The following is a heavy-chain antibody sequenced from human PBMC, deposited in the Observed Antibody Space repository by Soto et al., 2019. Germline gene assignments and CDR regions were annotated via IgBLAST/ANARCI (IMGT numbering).Heavy chain of an antibody. V-gene: IGHV4-39*01. Sequence: SETLSLTCTVSGGSISSSSYYWGWIRQPPGKGLEWIGSIYYSGSTYYNPSLKSRVTISVDTSKNQFSLKLSSVTAADTAVYYCASAYYDILTGYLTLGYFDYWGQGTLVTVSS. CDR1: GGSISSSSYY. J-gene: IGHJ4*02. CDR3: ASAYYDILTGYLTLGYFDY. CDR2: IYYSGST. D-gene: IGHD3-9*01.